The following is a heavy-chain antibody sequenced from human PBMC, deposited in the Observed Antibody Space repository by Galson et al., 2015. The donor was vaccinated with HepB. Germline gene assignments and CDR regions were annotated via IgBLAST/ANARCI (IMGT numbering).Heavy chain of an antibody. V-gene: IGHV1-3*01. CDR1: GYTFTSYA. J-gene: IGHJ4*02. D-gene: IGHD5-12*01. CDR3: ERGGEAGYSGYHGFDY. CDR2: INAGSGNT. Sequence: SVKVSCKASGYTFTSYAIHWVRQAPGQRLEWMGWINAGSGNTKYSQKFQGRVTITRDTSASTAYMELSSLRSEDTAVYYCERGGEAGYSGYHGFDYWGQGTLVTVSS.